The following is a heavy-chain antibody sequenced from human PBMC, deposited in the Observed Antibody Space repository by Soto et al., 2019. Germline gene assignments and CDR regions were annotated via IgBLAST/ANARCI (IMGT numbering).Heavy chain of an antibody. CDR3: ARRYGYCTNGVCPGGFDY. D-gene: IGHD2-8*01. V-gene: IGHV4-39*01. CDR1: GGSISSSSYY. CDR2: IYYSGST. Sequence: SETLSLTCTVSGGSISSSSYYWGWIRQPPGKGLEWIGSIYYSGSTYYNPSLKSRVTISVDTSKNQFSLKLSSVTAADTAVYYCARRYGYCTNGVCPGGFDYWGQGTLVTVSS. J-gene: IGHJ4*02.